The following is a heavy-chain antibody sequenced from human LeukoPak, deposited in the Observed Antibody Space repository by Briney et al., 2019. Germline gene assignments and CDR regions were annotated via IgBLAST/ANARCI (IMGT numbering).Heavy chain of an antibody. CDR1: GYTFTSYG. D-gene: IGHD2-2*01. J-gene: IGHJ6*02. V-gene: IGHV1-18*01. Sequence: ASVKVSCKAPGYTFTSYGISWVRQAPGQGLKWMGWISAYNGNTNYAQKLQGRVTMTTDTSTSTAYMELRSLRSDDTAVYYCARVCSSTSCSYYYYGMDVWGQGTTVTVSS. CDR3: ARVCSSTSCSYYYYGMDV. CDR2: ISAYNGNT.